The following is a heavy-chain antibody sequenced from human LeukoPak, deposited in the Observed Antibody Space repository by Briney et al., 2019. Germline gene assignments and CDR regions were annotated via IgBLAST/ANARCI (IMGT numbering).Heavy chain of an antibody. CDR1: GFTFSSYA. CDR2: IWYDGSNK. D-gene: IGHD3-22*01. J-gene: IGHJ6*02. V-gene: IGHV3-33*08. Sequence: GGSLRLSCAASGFTFSSYAMSWVRQAPGKGLEWVAVIWYDGSNKYYADSVKGRFTISRDNSKNTLYLQMNSLRAEDTAVYYCARVPYDSSGYYYDYYYGMDVWGQGTTVTVSS. CDR3: ARVPYDSSGYYYDYYYGMDV.